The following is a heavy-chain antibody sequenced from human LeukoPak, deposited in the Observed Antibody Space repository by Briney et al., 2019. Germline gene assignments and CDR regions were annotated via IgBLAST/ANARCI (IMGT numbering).Heavy chain of an antibody. CDR1: GFTFSNYG. Sequence: TGGSLRLSCAASGFTFSNYGMHWVSQAPGKGLEWLAFIQYDGSNEYYADSVKGRFTISRDNSKNTLYLPMNSLRAEDTAVYYCAKVIHFRDSSKFYYMDVWGKGTTVTIS. CDR2: IQYDGSNE. D-gene: IGHD6-13*01. V-gene: IGHV3-30*02. CDR3: AKVIHFRDSSKFYYMDV. J-gene: IGHJ6*03.